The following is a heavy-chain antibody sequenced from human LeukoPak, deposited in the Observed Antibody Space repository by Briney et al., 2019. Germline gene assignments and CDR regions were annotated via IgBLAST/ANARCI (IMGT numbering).Heavy chain of an antibody. CDR3: AKSLKSVVVFTPLDL. V-gene: IGHV3-23*01. J-gene: IGHJ4*02. D-gene: IGHD3-22*01. Sequence: PGGSLTLSCAASGFTFSNYAMSWVRQAPGKGLEWVSAISGSGDKTYYADSVKGRFTISRDNSKNTLNLQMNGLRAEDTALYYCAKSLKSVVVFTPLDLWGQGTLVTVSS. CDR2: ISGSGDKT. CDR1: GFTFSNYA.